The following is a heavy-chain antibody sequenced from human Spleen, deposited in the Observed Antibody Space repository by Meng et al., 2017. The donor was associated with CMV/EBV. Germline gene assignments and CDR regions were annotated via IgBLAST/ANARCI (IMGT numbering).Heavy chain of an antibody. CDR1: GFTFSSFW. V-gene: IGHV3-7*01. D-gene: IGHD2-2*02. CDR3: ARALPGEYCSSTSCYTGLRGMDV. J-gene: IGHJ6*02. Sequence: GGSLRLSCAASGFTFSSFWMSWVRQAPGKGPEWVANIKQDGSEKYYVDSVKGRFTISRDNAKNSLYLQMNSLRAEDTAVYYCARALPGEYCSSTSCYTGLRGMDVWGQGTTVTV. CDR2: IKQDGSEK.